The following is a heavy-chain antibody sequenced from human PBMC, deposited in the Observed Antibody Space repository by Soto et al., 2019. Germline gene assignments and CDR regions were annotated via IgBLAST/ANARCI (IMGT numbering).Heavy chain of an antibody. J-gene: IGHJ5*02. V-gene: IGHV2-26*01. Sequence: QVTLKESGPVLVKPTETLTLTCTVSGFSLSNARMGVSWIRQPPGKALEWLAHIFSNDEKSYSTSLKSRLIISKDTSKSQVVLTMTNMDPVDTATYYCARLSSSWSYNWFDPWGQGTLVTVSS. CDR1: GFSLSNARMG. CDR3: ARLSSSWSYNWFDP. CDR2: IFSNDEK. D-gene: IGHD6-13*01.